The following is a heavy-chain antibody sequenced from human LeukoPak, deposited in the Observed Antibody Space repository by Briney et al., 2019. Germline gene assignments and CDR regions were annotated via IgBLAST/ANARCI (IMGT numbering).Heavy chain of an antibody. CDR1: GGSISSSSYY. V-gene: IGHV4-39*07. Sequence: SETLSLTCTVSGGSISSSSYYWGWIRQPPGKGLEWIGSIYYSGSTYYNPSLKSRVTISVDTSKNQFSLKLSSVTAADTAVYYCAREQRDILTGYYNFDYWGQGTLVTVSS. D-gene: IGHD3-9*01. J-gene: IGHJ4*02. CDR3: AREQRDILTGYYNFDY. CDR2: IYYSGST.